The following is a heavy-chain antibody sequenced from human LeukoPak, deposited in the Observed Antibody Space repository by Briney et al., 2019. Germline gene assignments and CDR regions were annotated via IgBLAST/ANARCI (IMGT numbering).Heavy chain of an antibody. J-gene: IGHJ4*02. CDR1: GGSISSSSYY. CDR3: AKDHGCGGDCYWTNHYFDY. CDR2: IYYSGST. D-gene: IGHD2-21*02. Sequence: PSETLSLTCTVSGGSISSSSYYWGWIRQPPGKGLEWIGSIYYSGSTYYNPSLKSRVTISVDTSKNQFSLKLSSVTAADTAVYYCAKDHGCGGDCYWTNHYFDYWGQGTLVTVSS. V-gene: IGHV4-39*02.